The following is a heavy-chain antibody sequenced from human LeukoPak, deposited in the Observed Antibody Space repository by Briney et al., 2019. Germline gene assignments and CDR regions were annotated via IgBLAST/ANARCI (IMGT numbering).Heavy chain of an antibody. CDR1: GFTFSSYA. Sequence: GGSLRLSCAASGFTFSSYAMSWVRQAPGKGLEWVSATSGSGGSTYYADSVKGRFTISRDNSKNTLYLQMNSLRAEDTAVYYCAKDPFDYDSSGYYYYFDYWGQGTLVTVSS. J-gene: IGHJ4*02. V-gene: IGHV3-23*01. D-gene: IGHD3-22*01. CDR3: AKDPFDYDSSGYYYYFDY. CDR2: TSGSGGST.